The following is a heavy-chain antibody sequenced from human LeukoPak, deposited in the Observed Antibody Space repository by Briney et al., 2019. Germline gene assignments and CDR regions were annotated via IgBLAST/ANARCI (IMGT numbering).Heavy chain of an antibody. Sequence: PGGSLRLSCVGTGFTFSTYRMNWVRQAPGKGLEWVSSISSSSSYIYYADSVKGRITISRDNAKNTLYLQMNSLRAEDTAVYYCAGDLFGSSRDYWGQGALVTVSS. V-gene: IGHV3-21*01. CDR3: AGDLFGSSRDY. J-gene: IGHJ4*02. D-gene: IGHD3-10*01. CDR2: ISSSSSYI. CDR1: GFTFSTYR.